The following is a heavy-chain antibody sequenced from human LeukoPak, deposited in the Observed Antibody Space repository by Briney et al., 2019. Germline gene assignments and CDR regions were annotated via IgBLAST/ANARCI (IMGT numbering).Heavy chain of an antibody. CDR1: GYSISSGYY. V-gene: IGHV4-38-2*02. J-gene: IGHJ4*02. Sequence: SETLSLTCAVSGYSISSGYYWGWIRQPPGKGLEWIGSIYHSGSTYYNPSLKSRVTISVDTSKNQFSLKLSSATAADTAVYYCARDLMTTVTPGDYWGQGTLVTVSS. D-gene: IGHD4-17*01. CDR3: ARDLMTTVTPGDY. CDR2: IYHSGST.